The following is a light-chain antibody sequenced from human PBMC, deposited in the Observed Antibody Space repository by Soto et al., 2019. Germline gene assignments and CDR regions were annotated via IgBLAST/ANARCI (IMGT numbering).Light chain of an antibody. CDR3: SSYRSSSIYV. Sequence: QSVLTQPASVSGSPGQSITISCTGTSSDIKYVSWYQQHPGKAPKVLIYEVTNRPSGVSNRFSGSKSGNTASLTISGLQAEDEADYYCSSYRSSSIYVFXTGTKVTVL. CDR1: SSDIKY. J-gene: IGLJ1*01. CDR2: EVT. V-gene: IGLV2-14*01.